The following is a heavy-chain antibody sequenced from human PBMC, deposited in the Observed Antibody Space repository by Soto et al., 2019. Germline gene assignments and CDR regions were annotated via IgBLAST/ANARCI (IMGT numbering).Heavy chain of an antibody. CDR2: IWYDGSNK. V-gene: IGHV3-33*01. Sequence: PGGSLRLSCAASGFTFSSYGMHWVRQAPGKGLEWVAVIWYDGSNKCYADSVKGRFTISRDNSKNTLYLQMNSLRAEDTAVYYCARGNKDYYDSSGSDPSFDYWGQGTLVTVSS. D-gene: IGHD3-22*01. CDR1: GFTFSSYG. CDR3: ARGNKDYYDSSGSDPSFDY. J-gene: IGHJ4*02.